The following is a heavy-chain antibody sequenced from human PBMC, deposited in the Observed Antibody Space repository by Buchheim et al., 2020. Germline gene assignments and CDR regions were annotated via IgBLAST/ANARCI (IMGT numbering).Heavy chain of an antibody. CDR3: ARGRGGGYDYYFDY. Sequence: QVQLQQWGAGLLKPSETLSLTCAVYGGSFSGYYWSWIRQPPGKGLEWIGEINHSGSTNYNPSLKSRVTITVDTSKNQFSLKLSSVTAADTAVYYCARGRGGGYDYYFDYWGQGTL. V-gene: IGHV4-34*01. D-gene: IGHD5-12*01. J-gene: IGHJ4*02. CDR1: GGSFSGYY. CDR2: INHSGST.